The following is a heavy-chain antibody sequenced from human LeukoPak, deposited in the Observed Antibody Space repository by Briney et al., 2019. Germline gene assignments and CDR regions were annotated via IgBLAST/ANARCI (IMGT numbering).Heavy chain of an antibody. D-gene: IGHD3-16*02. J-gene: IGHJ4*02. CDR3: AGLKEDDYLCGSYRYIDY. Sequence: PGGSLRLSCAASGFTFSNYYMIWIRLSPGKGLEWVSYISSSGRSSYTKYAVSVKCPFIVSRDNAKNSLHLHMNSLRAEDTAVYFCAGLKEDDYLCGSYRYIDYWGQGALVTVSS. CDR2: ISSSGRSSYT. CDR1: GFTFSNYY. V-gene: IGHV3-11*06.